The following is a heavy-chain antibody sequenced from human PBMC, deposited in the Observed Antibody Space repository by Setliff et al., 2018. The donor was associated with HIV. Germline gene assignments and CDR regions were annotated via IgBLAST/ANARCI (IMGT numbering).Heavy chain of an antibody. CDR1: GGSVNTNSYY. J-gene: IGHJ4*02. Sequence: PSETLSLTCTVSGGSVNTNSYYWGWIRQPPGKGLEWLGTIYHSWTSRNTFFNPSFKSRVTMSVDMSKNQISLNLRSVTAADTAVYYCARQALSYDVLTGFRNLPDFWGQGTLVTVSS. D-gene: IGHD3-9*01. V-gene: IGHV4-39*01. CDR3: ARQALSYDVLTGFRNLPDF. CDR2: IYHSWTSRNT.